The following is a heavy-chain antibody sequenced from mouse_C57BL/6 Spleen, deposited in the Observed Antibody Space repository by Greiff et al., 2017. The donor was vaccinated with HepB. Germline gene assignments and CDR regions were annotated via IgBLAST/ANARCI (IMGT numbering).Heavy chain of an antibody. V-gene: IGHV5-17*01. CDR2: ISSGSSTI. J-gene: IGHJ4*01. CDR1: GFTFSDYG. CDR3: ARGGRGRYYAMDY. Sequence: EVQLVESGGGLVKPGGSLKLSCAASGFTFSDYGMHWVRQAPEKGLEWVAYISSGSSTIYYADTVKGRFTISRDNAKNTLFLQMTILRSEDTAMYYCARGGRGRYYAMDYWGQGTSVTVSS.